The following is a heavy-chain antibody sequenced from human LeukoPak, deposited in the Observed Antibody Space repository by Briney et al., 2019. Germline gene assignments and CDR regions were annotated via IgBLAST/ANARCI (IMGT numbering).Heavy chain of an antibody. CDR1: GGSISSYY. V-gene: IGHV4-59*01. Sequence: SETLSLTCTVSGGSISSYYWSWIRQPPGKGLEWIGYIYYSGSTNYNPSLKSRVTISVDTSKNQFSLKLSSVTAADTAVYYCARDPFTVTTIRAFDIWGQGTMVTVSS. J-gene: IGHJ3*02. CDR2: IYYSGST. CDR3: ARDPFTVTTIRAFDI. D-gene: IGHD4-17*01.